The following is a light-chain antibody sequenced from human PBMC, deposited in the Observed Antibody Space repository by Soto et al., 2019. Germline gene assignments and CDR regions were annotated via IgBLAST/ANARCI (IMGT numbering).Light chain of an antibody. CDR3: QSADSSGTYWL. CDR2: KDT. J-gene: IGLJ3*02. V-gene: IGLV3-25*02. CDR1: ALPTQY. Sequence: SYELTQPPSVSVSPGQTARITCSGDALPTQYAYWYQQKPGQAPVLVIYKDTERPSGTPERFSGSSSGTTVTLTISGVQAEDEADYYCQSADSSGTYWLFGGGTKVTVL.